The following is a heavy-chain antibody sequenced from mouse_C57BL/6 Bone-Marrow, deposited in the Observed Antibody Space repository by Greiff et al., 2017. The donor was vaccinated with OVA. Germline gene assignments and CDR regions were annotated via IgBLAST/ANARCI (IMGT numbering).Heavy chain of an antibody. Sequence: QVQLKQSGAELARPGASVKLSCKASGYTFTSYGISWVKQRTGQGLEWIGEIYPRSGNTYYNEKFKGKATLTADKSSSTAYMELRSLTSEDSAVYFCARAPHGYDWYFDVWGTGTTVTVSS. V-gene: IGHV1-81*01. CDR1: GYTFTSYG. D-gene: IGHD2-2*01. CDR2: IYPRSGNT. CDR3: ARAPHGYDWYFDV. J-gene: IGHJ1*03.